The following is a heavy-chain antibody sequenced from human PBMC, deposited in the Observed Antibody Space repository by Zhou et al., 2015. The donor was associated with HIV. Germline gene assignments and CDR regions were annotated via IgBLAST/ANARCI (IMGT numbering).Heavy chain of an antibody. D-gene: IGHD3-10*01. V-gene: IGHV1-69*01. J-gene: IGHJ4*02. CDR3: ARSAGEGQGRLSWDY. Sequence: QLVQSGAEVKKPGSSVKVSCKASGGTFSSYAISWVRQAPGQGLEWMGGIIPVFGTPTYAQNIQGRITISADEVARTVYMQLTSLRSEDTAFYYCARSAGEGQGRLSWDYWGQGTLVTVSS. CDR1: GGTFSSYA. CDR2: IIPVFGTP.